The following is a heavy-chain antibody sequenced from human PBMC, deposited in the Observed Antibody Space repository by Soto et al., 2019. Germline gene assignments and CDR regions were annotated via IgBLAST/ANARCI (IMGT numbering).Heavy chain of an antibody. J-gene: IGHJ2*01. CDR3: ARCYCSVGSCFTWWHFDL. Sequence: VQVVQSGAEVKKPGASVKVACKASGYSFDTFGMSWVRQAPGQGLEWMGWISIEKGDTNSAQKFQDRVTMTTDTSTSTAYMELRSLTSDDTALYYWARCYCSVGSCFTWWHFDLWGRGTLVTVSS. CDR1: GYSFDTFG. D-gene: IGHD2-15*01. CDR2: ISIEKGDT. V-gene: IGHV1-18*01.